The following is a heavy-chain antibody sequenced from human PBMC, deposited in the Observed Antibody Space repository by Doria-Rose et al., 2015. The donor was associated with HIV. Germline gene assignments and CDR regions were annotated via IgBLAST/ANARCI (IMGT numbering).Heavy chain of an antibody. J-gene: IGHJ4*02. V-gene: IGHV4-34*01. CDR3: ARAGPEYYFDS. Sequence: QLQLQQWDAGLFKPSETLSLTCAVYGGSFRGYYWNWIRQPPGKGLEWIGEINHSGSPNYNPSLKSRVTMSVDTSRKQFSLKLNSVTAADTAVYYCARAGPEYYFDSWGQGTLVSVSS. CDR1: GGSFRGYY. CDR2: INHSGSP.